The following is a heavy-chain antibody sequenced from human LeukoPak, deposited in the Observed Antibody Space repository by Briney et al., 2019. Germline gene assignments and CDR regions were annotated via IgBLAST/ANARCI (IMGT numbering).Heavy chain of an antibody. V-gene: IGHV3-30*02. CDR1: GFTFSSYG. CDR3: AKGGEGYYYYMDV. Sequence: GGSLRLSCAASGFTFSSYGMHWVRQAPGKGLEWVAFIRYDGSNKYYADSVKGRFTISRGNSKNTLYLQMNSLRAEDTAVYYCAKGGEGYYYYMDVWGKGTTVTVSS. D-gene: IGHD3-3*01. J-gene: IGHJ6*03. CDR2: IRYDGSNK.